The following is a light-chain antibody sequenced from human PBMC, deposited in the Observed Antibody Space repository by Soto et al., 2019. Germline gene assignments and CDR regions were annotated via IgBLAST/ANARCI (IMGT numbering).Light chain of an antibody. CDR1: SSGVGNYDY. CDR2: EVS. J-gene: IGLJ1*01. V-gene: IGLV2-14*01. CDR3: SSYTSSSTLPYV. Sequence: QSVLTQPRSVSGSPGQSVTLSCTGTSSGVGNYDYVSWYQQHPGMAPKLMIYEVSNRPSGVSNRFSGSKSGNTASLTISGLQAEDEADYYCSSYTSSSTLPYVFGTGTKVTVL.